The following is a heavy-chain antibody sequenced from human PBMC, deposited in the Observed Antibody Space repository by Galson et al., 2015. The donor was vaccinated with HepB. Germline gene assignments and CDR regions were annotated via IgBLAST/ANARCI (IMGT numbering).Heavy chain of an antibody. CDR1: GFTFNNYA. D-gene: IGHD3-10*01. V-gene: IGHV3-23*01. CDR2: ISSSGTNT. J-gene: IGHJ6*02. CDR3: AKYYYGSGSRGFFYYYGVDV. Sequence: SLRLSCAASGFTFNNYAMNWVRRAPGKGLEWVSGISSSGTNTYYANSVKGRFTISRDNSKNTPYLQMNSLRAEDTAIYYCAKYYYGSGSRGFFYYYGVDVWGQGTTVTVSS.